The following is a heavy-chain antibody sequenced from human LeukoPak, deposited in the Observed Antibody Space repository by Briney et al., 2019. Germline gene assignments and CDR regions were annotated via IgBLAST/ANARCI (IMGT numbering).Heavy chain of an antibody. V-gene: IGHV4-39*07. Sequence: SETLSLTCTVSGGSISSNNYYWGWIRQPPGKGLEWIGSIYYSGSTYYNPSLKSRVTISVDTSKSQFSLKLNSVTAADTAVYYCARDPYLRLGELSLYQDYWGQGTLVTVSS. CDR3: ARDPYLRLGELSLYQDY. CDR2: IYYSGST. J-gene: IGHJ4*02. D-gene: IGHD3-16*02. CDR1: GGSISSNNYY.